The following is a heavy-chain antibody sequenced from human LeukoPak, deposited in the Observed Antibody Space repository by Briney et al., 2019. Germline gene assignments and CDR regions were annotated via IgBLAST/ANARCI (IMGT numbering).Heavy chain of an antibody. V-gene: IGHV3-23*01. CDR1: GFTFSSYG. J-gene: IGHJ4*02. CDR3: AKDKNSYGYGIWDY. CDR2: ISDSGVKT. D-gene: IGHD5-18*01. Sequence: GGSLRLSCADSGFTFSSYGMSWVRQAPGKGLEWVSTISDSGVKTYYVDSVKGRFTISRDNSKNTLYLQMNSLRAEDTAVYYCAKDKNSYGYGIWDYWGQGTLLTVSS.